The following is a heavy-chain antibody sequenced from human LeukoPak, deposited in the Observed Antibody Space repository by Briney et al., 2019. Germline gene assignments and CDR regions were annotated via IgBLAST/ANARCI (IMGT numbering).Heavy chain of an antibody. V-gene: IGHV1-69*01. J-gene: IGHJ6*04. D-gene: IGHD2-2*01. Sequence: SVKVSCKASGGTFSSYAISWVRQAPGQGLEWIGGIIPIFGTANYAQKFQGRVTITADESTSTAYMELSSLRSEDTAVYYCARNAVPDRPFSGMDVWGKGTTVTVSS. CDR3: ARNAVPDRPFSGMDV. CDR1: GGTFSSYA. CDR2: IIPIFGTA.